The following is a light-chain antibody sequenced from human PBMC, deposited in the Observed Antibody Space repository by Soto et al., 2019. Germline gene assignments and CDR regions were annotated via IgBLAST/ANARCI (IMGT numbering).Light chain of an antibody. CDR1: SSDVGGYNY. V-gene: IGLV2-14*01. CDR2: EVS. J-gene: IGLJ2*01. CDR3: SSHTSSSTI. Sequence: QSALTQPASVSGSPGQSITISCTGTSSDVGGYNYVSWYQQYPGKAPKLIIYEVSDRPSGVSNRFSGSKSGNTASLTISGLQAEDEADYYCSSHTSSSTIFGGRTKLTVL.